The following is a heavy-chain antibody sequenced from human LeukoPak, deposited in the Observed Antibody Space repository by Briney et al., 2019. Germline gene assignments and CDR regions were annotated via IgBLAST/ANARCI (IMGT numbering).Heavy chain of an antibody. CDR1: GDSISSSSYY. CDR2: IYHSGST. D-gene: IGHD2-15*01. Sequence: SETLSLTCTVSGDSISSSSYYWGWIRQPPGKGLEWIGSIYHSGSTYYNPSLKSRVTISVDTSKNQSSLKLSSVTAADTAVYYCATWVDIVVVGDAFDIWGQGTMVTVSS. CDR3: ATWVDIVVVGDAFDI. J-gene: IGHJ3*02. V-gene: IGHV4-39*07.